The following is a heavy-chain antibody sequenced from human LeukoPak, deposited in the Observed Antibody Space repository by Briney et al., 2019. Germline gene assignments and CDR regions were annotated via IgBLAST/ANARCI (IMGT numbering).Heavy chain of an antibody. Sequence: GESLRISCKGSGYSFTIYWIGWVRHMPGKGLDWMGIIYPGDSDTRYSPSFHGQVTISADKSISTAYLRWISPKASDTAMSYWTRWYGPGRGDYWGEGALLTVSS. J-gene: IGHJ4*02. CDR1: GYSFTIYW. CDR3: TRWYGPGRGDY. D-gene: IGHD3-10*01. V-gene: IGHV5-51*01. CDR2: IYPGDSDT.